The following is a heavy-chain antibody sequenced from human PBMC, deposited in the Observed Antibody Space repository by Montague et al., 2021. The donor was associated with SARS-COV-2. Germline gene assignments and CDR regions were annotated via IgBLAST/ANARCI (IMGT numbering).Heavy chain of an antibody. CDR2: VHHSEIT. CDR1: GASITDFY. J-gene: IGHJ4*02. D-gene: IGHD2-15*01. CDR3: ARITEVVPFDF. Sequence: SETLSLTCTVSGASITDFYWSWIRQPPGKGLQWVGYVHHSEITNYNPSLKSRVTISIDTPKSRFSLNLRSVTAADTAVYFCARITEVVPFDFWGRGTLVSVSS. V-gene: IGHV4-59*01.